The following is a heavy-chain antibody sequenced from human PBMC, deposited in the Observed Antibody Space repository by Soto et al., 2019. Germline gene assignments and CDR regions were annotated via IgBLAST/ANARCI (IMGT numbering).Heavy chain of an antibody. V-gene: IGHV3-30-3*01. D-gene: IGHD6-19*01. CDR3: ARDTRPDSSGWSGNAFDI. CDR2: ISYDGSNK. Sequence: QVQLVESGGGVVQPGRSLRLSCAASGFTFSSYAMHWVRQAPGKGLEWVAVISYDGSNKYYADSVKGRFTISRDNSKNTLYLQMNSLRAEDTAVYYCARDTRPDSSGWSGNAFDIWGQGTMVTVSS. CDR1: GFTFSSYA. J-gene: IGHJ3*02.